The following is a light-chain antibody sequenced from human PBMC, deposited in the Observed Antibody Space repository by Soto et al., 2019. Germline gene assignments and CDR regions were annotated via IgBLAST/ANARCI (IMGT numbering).Light chain of an antibody. CDR3: QQANSFPLT. V-gene: IGKV1-12*01. CDR2: AAS. Sequence: DIQMTQSTSSVSASVGDRVTITCRASQVISSWLVWYQQTPGKAPKLLIYAASSLQSGVPSRFSGSGSGTHFTLTISSLQPEDFATYYCQQANSFPLTFGGGTKVEIK. J-gene: IGKJ4*01. CDR1: QVISSW.